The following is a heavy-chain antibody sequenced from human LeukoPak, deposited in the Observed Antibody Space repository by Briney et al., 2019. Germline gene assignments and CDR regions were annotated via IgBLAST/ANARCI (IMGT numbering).Heavy chain of an antibody. CDR2: IIPIFGTA. CDR3: ARGTGCSSTSCYVLWGEYFDY. V-gene: IGHV1-69*13. D-gene: IGHD2-2*01. Sequence: ASVKVFCKASGGTFSSYAISWVRQAPGQGLEWMGGIIPIFGTANYAQKFQGRVTITADESTSTAYMELSSLRSEDTAVYYCARGTGCSSTSCYVLWGEYFDYWSQGTLVTVSS. CDR1: GGTFSSYA. J-gene: IGHJ4*02.